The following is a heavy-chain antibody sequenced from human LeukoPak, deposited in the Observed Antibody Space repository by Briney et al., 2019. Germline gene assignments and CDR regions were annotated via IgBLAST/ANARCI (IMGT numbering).Heavy chain of an antibody. Sequence: GGSLRLSCAASGNYWMHWVRQAPGKGLVWVSRINSDGSSTSYADSVKGRFTISRDNAKNTLYLQMNSLRAEDTAVYYCAVEMAPSGWGQGTLVTVSS. CDR3: AVEMAPSG. CDR1: GNYW. V-gene: IGHV3-74*01. D-gene: IGHD5-24*01. J-gene: IGHJ4*02. CDR2: INSDGSST.